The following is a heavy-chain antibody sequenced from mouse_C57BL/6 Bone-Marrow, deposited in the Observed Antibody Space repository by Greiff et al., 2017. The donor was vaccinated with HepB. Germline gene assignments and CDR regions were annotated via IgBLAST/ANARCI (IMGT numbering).Heavy chain of an antibody. CDR1: GYTFTSYT. Sequence: VQLLQSGAELARPGASVKMSCKASGYTFTSYTMHWVKQRPGQGLEWIGYINPSSGYTKYNQKFKDKATLTADKSSSTAYMQLSSLTSEDSAVYYCAREDYGTDYAMDYWGQGTSVTVSS. D-gene: IGHD1-1*01. J-gene: IGHJ4*01. CDR3: AREDYGTDYAMDY. V-gene: IGHV1-4*01. CDR2: INPSSGYT.